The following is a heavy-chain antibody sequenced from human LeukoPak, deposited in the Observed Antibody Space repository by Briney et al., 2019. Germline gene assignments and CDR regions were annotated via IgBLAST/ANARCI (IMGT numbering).Heavy chain of an antibody. Sequence: SETLSLTCTVPGGSISSYYWSWIRQPAGKGLEWIGRIYTSGSTNYNPSLKSRVTMSVDTSKNQFSLKLSSVTAADTAVYYCARAKGTGLRGYSYGYYFDYWGQGTLVTVSS. V-gene: IGHV4-4*07. D-gene: IGHD5-18*01. CDR1: GGSISSYY. J-gene: IGHJ4*02. CDR2: IYTSGST. CDR3: ARAKGTGLRGYSYGYYFDY.